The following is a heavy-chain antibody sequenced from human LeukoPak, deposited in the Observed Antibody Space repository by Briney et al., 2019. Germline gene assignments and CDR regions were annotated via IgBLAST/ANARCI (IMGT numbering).Heavy chain of an antibody. D-gene: IGHD2-2*03. Sequence: PWGSLTLSCAASGFTFSTYSMNWVRQAPGRGLEWVASISSSSKYIYYADSVKGRFTVSRDDAKNSLSLQMNSLRAEDTAVYYCARDLDIVVVPASWFYPWGQGTLVTVSS. CDR2: ISSSSKYI. V-gene: IGHV3-21*01. CDR3: ARDLDIVVVPASWFYP. CDR1: GFTFSTYS. J-gene: IGHJ5*02.